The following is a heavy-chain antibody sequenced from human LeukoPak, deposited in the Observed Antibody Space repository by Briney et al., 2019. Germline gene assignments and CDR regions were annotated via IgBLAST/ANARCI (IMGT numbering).Heavy chain of an antibody. J-gene: IGHJ4*02. V-gene: IGHV3-23*01. Sequence: GGSLRLSCAASGFTFSSYAMSWVRQAPGKGLEWVSAISGSGGSIYYADSVKGRFTISRDNSKNTLYLQMNSLRAEDTAVYYCAKAPAMIVVVKFDYWGQGTLVTVSS. CDR3: AKAPAMIVVVKFDY. D-gene: IGHD3-22*01. CDR1: GFTFSSYA. CDR2: ISGSGGSI.